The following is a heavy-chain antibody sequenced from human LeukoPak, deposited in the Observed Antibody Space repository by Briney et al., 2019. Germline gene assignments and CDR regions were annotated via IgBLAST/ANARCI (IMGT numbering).Heavy chain of an antibody. V-gene: IGHV3-30*02. Sequence: PGGSLRLSCAASGFTFSSYGMHWVRQAPGKGLEWVAFIQYDGSNKYYADSVKGRFTISRDNAKNSLYLQMNSLRAEDTAVYYCAGVSGYSYFDYWGQGTLVTVSS. J-gene: IGHJ4*02. CDR1: GFTFSSYG. CDR3: AGVSGYSYFDY. CDR2: IQYDGSNK. D-gene: IGHD5-18*01.